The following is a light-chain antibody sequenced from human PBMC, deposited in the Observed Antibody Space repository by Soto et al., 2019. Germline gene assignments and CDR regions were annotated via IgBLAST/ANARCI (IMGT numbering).Light chain of an antibody. V-gene: IGKV1-9*01. Sequence: DIQLTQSPSFLSASEGDRVTITCRASQGISSYLAWYQQKPGKAPKLLMYAASTLQRGVPSRFSGSGSGTEFTLAISSLQHEDFATYYCQQFNDYPITFGQGTRLEIK. CDR3: QQFNDYPIT. CDR1: QGISSY. CDR2: AAS. J-gene: IGKJ5*01.